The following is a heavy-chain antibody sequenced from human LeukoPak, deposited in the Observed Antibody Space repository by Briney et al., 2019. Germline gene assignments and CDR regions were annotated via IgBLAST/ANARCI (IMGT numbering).Heavy chain of an antibody. CDR3: AREFHP. J-gene: IGHJ5*02. V-gene: IGHV3-7*01. CDR2: IKHDGREE. Sequence: GGSLRLSCEGSGFPFATYWMAWVRQAPGKGLEWVASIKHDGREEHYVDSIKGRFTISRDNGKNSVYLQMKNLRVKDTAMYYCAREFHPWGQGTLVIVSS. CDR1: GFPFATYW.